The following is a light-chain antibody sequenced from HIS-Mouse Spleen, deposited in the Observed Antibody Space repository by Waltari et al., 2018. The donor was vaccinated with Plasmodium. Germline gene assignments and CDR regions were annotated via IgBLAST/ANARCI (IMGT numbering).Light chain of an antibody. V-gene: IGKV1-13*02. Sequence: AIQLTQSPSSLSASVGDRVTITCRASQGISSALAWYQQKPGKAPKLLIYDASSLESGVPARCSGSGAGTDFTLTISSLQPEDFATYDDQQYNSYPLTFGGGTKVEIK. CDR2: DAS. J-gene: IGKJ4*01. CDR3: QQYNSYPLT. CDR1: QGISSA.